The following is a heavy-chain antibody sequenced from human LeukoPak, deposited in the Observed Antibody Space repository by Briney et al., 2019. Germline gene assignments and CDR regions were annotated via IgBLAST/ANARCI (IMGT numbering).Heavy chain of an antibody. D-gene: IGHD3-16*01. CDR1: GGSISSNW. V-gene: IGHV4-30-4*01. Sequence: SETLSLTCAVSGGSISSNWWSWIRQTPGKGLEWIGYIFYSGSTYYNPSLKSQITISVDTSKNQFSLKLISVTAADTAVYYCARFGSSAFDYWGQGTLVTVSS. CDR3: ARFGSSAFDY. J-gene: IGHJ4*02. CDR2: IFYSGST.